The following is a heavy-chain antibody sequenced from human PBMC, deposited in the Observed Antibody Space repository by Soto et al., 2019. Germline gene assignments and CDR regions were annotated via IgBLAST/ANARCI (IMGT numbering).Heavy chain of an antibody. J-gene: IGHJ4*02. V-gene: IGHV4-59*01. CDR2: IYYSGST. Sequence: SETLSLTCTVSGGSISSYYWSWIRQPPGKGLEWFGYIYYSGSTNYNPSLKSRVTISVDTSKNQFSLKLSSVTAADTAVYYCARVTLGYCSSTSCYGPNYFDYWGQGTLVTVSS. CDR1: GGSISSYY. CDR3: ARVTLGYCSSTSCYGPNYFDY. D-gene: IGHD2-2*01.